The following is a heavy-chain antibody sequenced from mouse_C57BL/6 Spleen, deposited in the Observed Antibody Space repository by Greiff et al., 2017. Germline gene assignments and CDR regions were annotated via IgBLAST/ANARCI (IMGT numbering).Heavy chain of an antibody. CDR1: GYTFTSYW. J-gene: IGHJ4*01. CDR2: INPSNGGT. Sequence: QVQLRQPGTELVKPGASVKLSCKASGYTFTSYWMHWVKQRPGQGLEWIGNINPSNGGTNYNEKFKSKATLTVDKSSSTAYMQLSSLTSEDSAVYYCARSLTTVVATRAMDYWGQGTSVTVSS. V-gene: IGHV1-53*01. CDR3: ARSLTTVVATRAMDY. D-gene: IGHD1-1*01.